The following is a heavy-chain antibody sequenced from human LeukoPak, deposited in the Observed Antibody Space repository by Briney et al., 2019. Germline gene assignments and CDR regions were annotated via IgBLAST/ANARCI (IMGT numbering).Heavy chain of an antibody. Sequence: GGSLRLSCAAPGFTFSSYAMSWVRQAPGKGLEWVSAISGSGGSTYYADSVKGRFTISRDNSKNTLYLQMNSLRAEDTAVYYCARHILTGYDLIDYWGQGTLVTVSS. V-gene: IGHV3-23*01. CDR1: GFTFSSYA. J-gene: IGHJ4*02. CDR3: ARHILTGYDLIDY. CDR2: ISGSGGST. D-gene: IGHD3-9*01.